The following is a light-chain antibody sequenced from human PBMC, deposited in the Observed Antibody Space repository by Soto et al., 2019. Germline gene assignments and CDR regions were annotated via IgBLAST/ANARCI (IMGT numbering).Light chain of an antibody. CDR2: WAS. CDR3: QQYYSIPLT. J-gene: IGKJ3*01. V-gene: IGKV4-1*01. Sequence: DIVMTQSPDSLAVSLGERATINCKSSQSVLKSSNNKNCLAWYQQKPGQPPKLLIYWASTRESGVPDRFSSSGSGTDFTLTISSLQAEDVAVYYCQQYYSIPLTFGPGNKVDIK. CDR1: QSVLKSSNNKNC.